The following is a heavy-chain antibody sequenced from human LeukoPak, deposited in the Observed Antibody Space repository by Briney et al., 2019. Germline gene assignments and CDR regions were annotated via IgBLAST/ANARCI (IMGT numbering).Heavy chain of an antibody. D-gene: IGHD3-22*01. CDR1: GFTFSSYA. V-gene: IGHV3-23*01. CDR2: IGGRGGST. Sequence: GGSLRLSCSASGFTFSSYAMSWVRQAPWKWLECVSAIGGRGGSTYYADSVKGRFTISRDNSKNTLYLQMNSLRAEDTAIYYCARSGGTYYYDSSGYYAYWGQGTLVTVSS. CDR3: ARSGGTYYYDSSGYYAY. J-gene: IGHJ4*02.